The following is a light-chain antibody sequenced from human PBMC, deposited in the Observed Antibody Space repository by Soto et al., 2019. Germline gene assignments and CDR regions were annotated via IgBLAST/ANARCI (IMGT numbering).Light chain of an antibody. CDR1: SSDVGGYNY. CDR2: EVS. CDR3: SSYAGSNNLGV. J-gene: IGLJ1*01. V-gene: IGLV2-8*01. Sequence: QSALTQPSSASGSPGQSVTISCTRKSSDVGGYNYVYWYQQRPGKAPKRIFYEVSKRPSGVPDRFSGSKSGNTASLTVPGLQSEDEADYYCSSYAGSNNLGVFGTGTKVTVL.